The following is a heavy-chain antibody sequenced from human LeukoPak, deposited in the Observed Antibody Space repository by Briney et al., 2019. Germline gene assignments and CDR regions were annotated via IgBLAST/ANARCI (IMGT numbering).Heavy chain of an antibody. Sequence: GVSLTISSKGSGYSFTSYWIGWARPMPGKGLEWMGIIYPGDSDTRYSPSFQGQVTISAHKSIRTAHLQWNCLQASDTTRVYFTRRYSRGWPVDYWGQGTLVTVSS. J-gene: IGHJ4*02. CDR3: TRRYSRGWPVDY. V-gene: IGHV5-51*01. CDR2: IYPGDSDT. CDR1: GYSFTSYW. D-gene: IGHD6-19*01.